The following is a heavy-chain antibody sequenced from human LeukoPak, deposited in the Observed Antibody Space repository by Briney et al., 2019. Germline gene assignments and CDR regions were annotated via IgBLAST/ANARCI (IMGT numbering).Heavy chain of an antibody. Sequence: GGSLRLSCAASGFTFSSSSMNWVRQAPGKGLEWVSYISSSSNTIYHADSVKGRFTISRDNAKNSLYLQMNSLRAEDTAVYYCVREGTSFPFDYWGQGTLVTVSS. V-gene: IGHV3-48*01. J-gene: IGHJ4*02. D-gene: IGHD1-14*01. CDR2: ISSSSNTI. CDR1: GFTFSSSS. CDR3: VREGTSFPFDY.